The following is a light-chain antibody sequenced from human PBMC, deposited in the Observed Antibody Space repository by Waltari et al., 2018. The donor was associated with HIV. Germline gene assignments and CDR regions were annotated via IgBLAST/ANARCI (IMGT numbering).Light chain of an antibody. J-gene: IGLJ1*01. V-gene: IGLV2-23*02. Sequence: QSALTPPASVSGSPGQSITISCTGTSSDVGGYHYVSWYQQHPVKAPKLIRYDVSKRPSGVSNRFSGSKSGNTASLTISGLQAEDEAYYYCCSYAGSNTFNYVFGTGTKVTVL. CDR3: CSYAGSNTFNYV. CDR1: SSDVGGYHY. CDR2: DVS.